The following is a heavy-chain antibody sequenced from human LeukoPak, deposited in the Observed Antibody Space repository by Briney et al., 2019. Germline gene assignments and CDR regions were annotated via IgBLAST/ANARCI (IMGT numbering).Heavy chain of an antibody. D-gene: IGHD6-13*01. CDR2: IRSKAYGGTT. CDR1: GFTFGDYA. Sequence: PGGSLRLSCTASGFTFGDYAMSWFRQAPGKGLEWVGFIRSKAYGGTTEYAASVKGRFTISRDDSKNTLYLQMNSLKTEDTAVYYCTTVVPGLYSSSWYVGYWGQGTLVTVSS. J-gene: IGHJ4*02. CDR3: TTVVPGLYSSSWYVGY. V-gene: IGHV3-49*03.